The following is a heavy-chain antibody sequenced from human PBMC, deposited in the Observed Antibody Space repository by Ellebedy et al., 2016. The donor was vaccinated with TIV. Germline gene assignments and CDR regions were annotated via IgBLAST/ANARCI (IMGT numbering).Heavy chain of an antibody. Sequence: GGSLRLSCAASGFTFSNYAMSWVRRSPGTGLDWVSLISGSGEYTYYADSVKGRLTISRDNSKNTLYLQMNSLRAGDTAVYYCAKDYYDSSGYYYDYFDYWGQGTLVTVSS. V-gene: IGHV3-23*01. CDR1: GFTFSNYA. J-gene: IGHJ4*02. CDR2: ISGSGEYT. D-gene: IGHD3-22*01. CDR3: AKDYYDSSGYYYDYFDY.